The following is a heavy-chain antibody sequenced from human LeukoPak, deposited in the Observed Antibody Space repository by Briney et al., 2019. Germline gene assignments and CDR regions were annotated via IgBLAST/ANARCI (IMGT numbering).Heavy chain of an antibody. J-gene: IGHJ4*02. D-gene: IGHD3-10*01. CDR2: INHTGST. CDR1: GGSFSGYY. Sequence: SETLSLTCAMSGGSFSGYYWTWIRQPPGKGLEWIGEINHTGSTKYNPSLKSRVTISVDTSKNQFSLRLSSVTAADTAVYYCVGWGLSETYVISDYWGQGSLVSVCS. CDR3: VGWGLSETYVISDY. V-gene: IGHV4-34*01.